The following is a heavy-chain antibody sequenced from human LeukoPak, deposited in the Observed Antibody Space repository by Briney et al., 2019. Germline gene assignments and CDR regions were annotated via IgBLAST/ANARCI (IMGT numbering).Heavy chain of an antibody. J-gene: IGHJ4*02. CDR1: GYTFTSYG. CDR2: ISAYNGNT. D-gene: IGHD2-15*01. Sequence: ASVKVSCKASGYTFTSYGISWVRQAPGQGLEWMGWISAYNGNTNYAQKLQGRVTMTTDTSTSTAYMELRSLRSDDTAVYYCARDCSGGRCYFKSESFDYWGQGTLVPVSS. CDR3: ARDCSGGRCYFKSESFDY. V-gene: IGHV1-18*04.